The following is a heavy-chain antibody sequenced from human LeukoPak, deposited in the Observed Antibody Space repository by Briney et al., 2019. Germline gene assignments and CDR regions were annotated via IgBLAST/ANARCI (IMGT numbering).Heavy chain of an antibody. CDR3: ARLGASLEWDSGSFPDY. CDR1: GVSFISSGCY. CDR2: IFYTGNT. J-gene: IGHJ4*02. D-gene: IGHD3-10*01. V-gene: IGHV4-39*01. Sequence: KPSETLSRSCSVCGVSFISSGCYWGCFRPPPGARLAWIVSIFYTGNTYYNPSLKSRITISADTSKNQFSLELRFVTAADTAVYYCARLGASLEWDSGSFPDYWGQGTLVTVSS.